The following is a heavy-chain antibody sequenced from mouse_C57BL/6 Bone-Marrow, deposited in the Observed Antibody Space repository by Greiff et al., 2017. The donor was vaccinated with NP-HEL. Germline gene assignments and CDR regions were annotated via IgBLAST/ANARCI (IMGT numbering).Heavy chain of an antibody. D-gene: IGHD1-1*01. CDR3: ARRGDYYYGSSPYAMDY. Sequence: QVTLKESGPGILQSSQTLSLTCSFSGFSLSTSGMGVSWIRQPSGKGLEWLAHIYWDDDKRYNPSLKSRLTISKDTSRNQVFLKITSVDTADTATYYCARRGDYYYGSSPYAMDYWGQGTSVTVSS. CDR2: IYWDDDK. J-gene: IGHJ4*01. V-gene: IGHV8-12*01. CDR1: GFSLSTSGMG.